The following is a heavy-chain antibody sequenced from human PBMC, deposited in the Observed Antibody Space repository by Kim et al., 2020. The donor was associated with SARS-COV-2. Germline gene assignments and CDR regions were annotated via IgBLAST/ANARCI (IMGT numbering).Heavy chain of an antibody. V-gene: IGHV4-59*08. CDR3: VRHVIGSSGYRDY. CDR1: GGSISSYY. J-gene: IGHJ4*02. CDR2: IYYSGST. D-gene: IGHD3-22*01. Sequence: SETLSLTCTVSGGSISSYYWSWIRQPPGKGLEWIGYIYYSGSTNYNPSLKSRVTISVDTSKNQFSLKLSTVTAADTAVYYCVRHVIGSSGYRDYWGQGTLVTVSS.